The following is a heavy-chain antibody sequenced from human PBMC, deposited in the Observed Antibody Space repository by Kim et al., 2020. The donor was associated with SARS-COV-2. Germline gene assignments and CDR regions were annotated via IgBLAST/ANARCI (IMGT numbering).Heavy chain of an antibody. Sequence: GESLKISCKGSGYSFTSYWISWVRQMPGKGLEWMGRIDPSDSYTNYSPSFQGHVTISADKSISTAYLQWSSLKASDTAMYYCASFYSSSWRMDVWGQGTTVTVSS. J-gene: IGHJ6*02. CDR3: ASFYSSSWRMDV. CDR2: IDPSDSYT. D-gene: IGHD6-13*01. CDR1: GYSFTSYW. V-gene: IGHV5-10-1*01.